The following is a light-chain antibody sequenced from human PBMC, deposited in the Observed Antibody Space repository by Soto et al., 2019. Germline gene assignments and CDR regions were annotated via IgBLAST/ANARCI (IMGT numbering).Light chain of an antibody. CDR3: QHYNSYSEA. CDR2: AAS. V-gene: IGKV1-6*01. Sequence: AIQMTQSPSSLSASVGDRVTINCRASQGIRTDLGWYQQKPGKAPKLLIYAASNLQSGVPSRFSGSGSGTEFTLTISSLQPDDFATYYCQHYNSYSEAFGQGTKVDIK. CDR1: QGIRTD. J-gene: IGKJ1*01.